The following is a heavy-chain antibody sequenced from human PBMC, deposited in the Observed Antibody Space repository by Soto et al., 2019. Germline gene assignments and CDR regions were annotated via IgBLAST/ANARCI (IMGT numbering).Heavy chain of an antibody. V-gene: IGHV3-30-3*01. CDR1: GFTFSSYA. D-gene: IGHD6-13*01. J-gene: IGHJ6*02. CDR2: ISYDGSNK. CDR3: ARDREVAATGYYYYGMDV. Sequence: QVQLVESGGGVVQPGRSLRLSCAASGFTFSSYAMHWVRQAPGKGLEWVAVISYDGSNKYYADSVKGRFTISRDNSKNTLYLQMNSLRAEDTAVYYCARDREVAATGYYYYGMDVWGQGTTVTVS.